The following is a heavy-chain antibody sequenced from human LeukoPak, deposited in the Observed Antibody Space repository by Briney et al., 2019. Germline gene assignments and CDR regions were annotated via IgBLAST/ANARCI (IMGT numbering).Heavy chain of an antibody. V-gene: IGHV4-59*01. CDR3: AKSPGAWQLWSDY. D-gene: IGHD5-18*01. CDR1: GGSISSYY. J-gene: IGHJ4*02. Sequence: SETLSLTCTVSGGSISSYYWSWIRQPPGKGLEWIGYIYYSGSTNYNPSLKSRVTISVDTSKNQFSLKLSSVTAADTAVYYCAKSPGAWQLWSDYWGQGTLVTVSS. CDR2: IYYSGST.